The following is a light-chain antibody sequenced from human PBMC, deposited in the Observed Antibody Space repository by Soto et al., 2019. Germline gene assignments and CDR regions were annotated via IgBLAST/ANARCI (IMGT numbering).Light chain of an antibody. CDR1: QGVRNS. V-gene: IGKV1-17*01. CDR3: LQHSSYPFT. Sequence: DIQMTQSPSSLSASAGDRVTITCRAIQGVRNSLDWYQQKPGKAPKRLIYEIYNLQSGVPSRFSGSGSATEFTLTISRLQPEDFATYYCLQHSSYPFTFGPGTKVDIK. J-gene: IGKJ3*01. CDR2: EIY.